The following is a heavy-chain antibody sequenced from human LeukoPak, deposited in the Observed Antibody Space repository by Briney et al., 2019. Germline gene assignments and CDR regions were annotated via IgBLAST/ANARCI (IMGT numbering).Heavy chain of an antibody. CDR2: LNHSEST. CDR1: GGSISSSSYY. Sequence: SETLSLTCTVSGGSISSSSYYWGWIRQPPGKGLEWIGELNHSESTNYNPSLKSRVTISVDTSKNQFSLKLSSVTAADTAVYYCARGTPRGSSGWYRGVAYWGQGTLVTVSS. V-gene: IGHV4-39*07. J-gene: IGHJ4*02. CDR3: ARGTPRGSSGWYRGVAY. D-gene: IGHD6-19*01.